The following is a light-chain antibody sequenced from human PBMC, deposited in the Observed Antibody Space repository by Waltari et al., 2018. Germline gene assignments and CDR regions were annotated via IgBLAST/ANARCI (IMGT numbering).Light chain of an antibody. CDR3: QQYYSTLSWT. J-gene: IGKJ1*01. CDR1: QSVLYSSNKKNY. CDR2: WAS. Sequence: DIVMTQSPDSLAVSLGERATIHCQSSQSVLYSSNKKNYLAWYQQKPGQSPKLLIYWASTRESGVPDRFSGSGSETDFTLTISSLQAEDVAVYYCQQYYSTLSWTFGQGTKVEIK. V-gene: IGKV4-1*01.